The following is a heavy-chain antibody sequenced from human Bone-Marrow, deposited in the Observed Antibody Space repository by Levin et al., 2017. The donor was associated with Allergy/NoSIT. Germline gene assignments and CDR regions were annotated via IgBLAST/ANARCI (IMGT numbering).Heavy chain of an antibody. Sequence: GGSLRLSCAASGFTFSSNSMNWVRQAPGQGLEWVSSISSRINYIYYADSVKGRFTISRDNAKHSLYLQMNSLRVDEPAVYYCARDRAASAVAGPYYFDYWGQGTLVTVSS. J-gene: IGHJ4*02. D-gene: IGHD6-19*01. V-gene: IGHV3-21*01. CDR1: GFTFSSNS. CDR2: ISSRINYI. CDR3: ARDRAASAVAGPYYFDY.